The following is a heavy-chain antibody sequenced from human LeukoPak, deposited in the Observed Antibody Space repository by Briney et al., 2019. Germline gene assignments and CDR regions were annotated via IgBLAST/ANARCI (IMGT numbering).Heavy chain of an antibody. CDR3: ARDSYSSGWTDYFDY. CDR2: INPNSGET. Sequence: ASVKVSCKTSGYTFTDYYIHWVRQAPGQGLEWMGWINPNSGETNSAQKFQGRVTMTGDTSISTAYMELRSLRSDDTAVYYCARDSYSSGWTDYFDYWGQGTLVTVSS. D-gene: IGHD6-19*01. V-gene: IGHV1-2*02. CDR1: GYTFTDYY. J-gene: IGHJ4*02.